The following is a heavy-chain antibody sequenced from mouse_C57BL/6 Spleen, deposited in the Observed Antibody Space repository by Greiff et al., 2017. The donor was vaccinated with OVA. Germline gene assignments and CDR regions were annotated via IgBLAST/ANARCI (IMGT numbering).Heavy chain of an antibody. D-gene: IGHD2-2*01. Sequence: EVHLVESGPELVKPGASVKISCKASGYSFTGYYMHWVKQSHGNILDWIGYIYPYNGVSSYNQKFKGKATLTVDKSSSTAYMELRSLTSEDSAVYYCARSTYGYDSWFAYWGQGTLVTVSA. CDR2: IYPYNGVS. CDR3: ARSTYGYDSWFAY. V-gene: IGHV1-31*01. J-gene: IGHJ3*01. CDR1: GYSFTGYY.